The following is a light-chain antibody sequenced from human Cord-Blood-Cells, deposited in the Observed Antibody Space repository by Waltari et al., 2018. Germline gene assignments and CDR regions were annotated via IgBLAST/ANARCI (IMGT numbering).Light chain of an antibody. V-gene: IGLV4-69*01. CDR2: LNSDGSH. J-gene: IGLJ3*02. CDR1: SGHSSYA. Sequence: QLVLTQSPSASASLGASVKLTCTLSSGHSSYAIAWHQQQPEQGPRYLMKLNSDGSHSKGDGIPDRFSGSSSGAERYPTISSLQSGHESDYHCQTWAPGNWVFGGGTKLTVL. CDR3: QTWAPGNWV.